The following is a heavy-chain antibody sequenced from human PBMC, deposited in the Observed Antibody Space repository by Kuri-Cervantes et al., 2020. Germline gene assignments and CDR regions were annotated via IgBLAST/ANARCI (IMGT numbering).Heavy chain of an antibody. V-gene: IGHV3-11*01. CDR1: GFTFSDYY. CDR2: ISGSGGDI. Sequence: GGSLRLSCAASGFTFSDYYMSWIRQAPGRGLEWVAYISGSGGDINYADSVKGRFTISRDNAKNSLYLQMNSLRAEDTAVYYCSRDPRSLDYWGQGTLVTVSS. CDR3: SRDPRSLDY. J-gene: IGHJ4*02.